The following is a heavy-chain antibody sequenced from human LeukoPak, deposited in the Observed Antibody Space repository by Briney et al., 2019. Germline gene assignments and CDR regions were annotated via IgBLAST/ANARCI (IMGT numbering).Heavy chain of an antibody. V-gene: IGHV5-51*01. J-gene: IGHJ4*02. CDR3: AGARY. CDR2: IYRGDAYT. CDR1: GYSFTNFW. Sequence: GESLKISCKGSGYSFTNFWIGWVRQVPGRGVEWMGIIYRGDAYTRYSPSFEAQFPISADKSISTAYLQWSSLKASDTAMYYCAGARYWGQGTLVSVSS.